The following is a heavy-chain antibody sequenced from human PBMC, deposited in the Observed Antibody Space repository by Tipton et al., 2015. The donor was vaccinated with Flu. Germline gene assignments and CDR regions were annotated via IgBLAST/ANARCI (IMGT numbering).Heavy chain of an antibody. CDR3: ASGSPRLGELSP. CDR2: ISAYNGDI. J-gene: IGHJ5*02. CDR1: GYIFTNYG. Sequence: QMQLVQSGGEVKKPGASVKVSCKASGYIFTNYGINWVRQGPGQGLEWMGWISAYNGDINYAQKLQGRITMTTDTSTSTAYMELRSLTSGDTAVYYCASGSPRLGELSPWGQGTLVTVSS. V-gene: IGHV1-18*01. D-gene: IGHD3-16*02.